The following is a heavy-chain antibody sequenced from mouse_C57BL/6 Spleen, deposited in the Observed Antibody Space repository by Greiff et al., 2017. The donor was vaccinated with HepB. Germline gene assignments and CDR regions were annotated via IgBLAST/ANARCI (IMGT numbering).Heavy chain of an antibody. CDR3: ARWDGYYGESLHYFDY. CDR2: INPNNGGT. J-gene: IGHJ2*01. V-gene: IGHV1-22*01. D-gene: IGHD2-3*01. CDR1: GYTFTDYN. Sequence: EVQLQQSGPELVKPGASVKMSCKASGYTFTDYNMHWVKQSHGKSLEWIGYINPNNGGTSYNQKFKGKATLTVNKSSSTAYMELRSLTSEDSAVYYCARWDGYYGESLHYFDYWGQGTTLTVSS.